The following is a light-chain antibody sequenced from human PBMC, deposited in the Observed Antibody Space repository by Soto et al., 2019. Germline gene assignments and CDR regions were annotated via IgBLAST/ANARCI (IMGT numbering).Light chain of an antibody. CDR3: LQDYNYPLT. CDR1: QGIRNA. J-gene: IGKJ4*01. V-gene: IGKV1-6*01. CDR2: AAS. Sequence: AIQMTQSPSSLSASVGDRVTITCPASQGIRNALGWYQQKPGKAHKLLIYAASSLQSGVPSRFSGSGSGTDFTLTISSLQTEDFATYYCLQDYNYPLTFGGGTKVEIK.